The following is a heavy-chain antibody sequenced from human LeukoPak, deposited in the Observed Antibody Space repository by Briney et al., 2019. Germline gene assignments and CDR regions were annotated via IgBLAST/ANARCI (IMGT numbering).Heavy chain of an antibody. CDR3: ARGEIGVQAAAAGTVDY. CDR2: ISSSGSTI. CDR1: GFTFSDYY. V-gene: IGHV3-11*01. D-gene: IGHD6-13*01. J-gene: IGHJ4*02. Sequence: GGSLRPSCAASGFTFSDYYMSWIRQAPGKGLEWVSYISSSGSTIYYADSVKGRFTISRDNAKNSLYLQMNSLRAEDTAVYYCARGEIGVQAAAAGTVDYWGQGTLVTVSS.